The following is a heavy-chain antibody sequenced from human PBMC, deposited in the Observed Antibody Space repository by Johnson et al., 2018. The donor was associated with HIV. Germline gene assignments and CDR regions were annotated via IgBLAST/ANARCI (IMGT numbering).Heavy chain of an antibody. J-gene: IGHJ3*02. CDR2: IKQDGSEK. CDR1: GFTFSSYW. Sequence: VQLVESGGGLVQPGGSLRLSCAASGFTFSSYWMSWVRQAPGKGLEWVANIKQDGSEKYYVDSVKGRFTISRDNAKNSLYLQMNSLRAEDTAVYYCARDRGAARDAFDIWGQGTMVTVS. V-gene: IGHV3-7*05. D-gene: IGHD6-6*01. CDR3: ARDRGAARDAFDI.